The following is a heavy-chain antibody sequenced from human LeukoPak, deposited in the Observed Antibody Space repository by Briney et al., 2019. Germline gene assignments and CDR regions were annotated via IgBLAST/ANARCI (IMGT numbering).Heavy chain of an antibody. D-gene: IGHD6-19*01. CDR2: VYYSGST. CDR1: GASISSYY. J-gene: IGHJ4*02. V-gene: IGHV4-59*08. Sequence: SETLSLTCTVSGASISSYYWSWLRQPPGRGLEWIGYVYYSGSTNYNPSLKSGGSISLDTSKNQCSLILSSVTAADTAVYYCAAFRQWLVILDYWGQGTLVTVSS. CDR3: AAFRQWLVILDY.